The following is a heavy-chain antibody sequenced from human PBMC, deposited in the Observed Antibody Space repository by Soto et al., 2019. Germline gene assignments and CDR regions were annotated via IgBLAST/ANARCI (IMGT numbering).Heavy chain of an antibody. CDR3: TRVYCSGGGCYSIDS. J-gene: IGHJ4*02. V-gene: IGHV1-46*03. CDR2: INPSGST. CDR1: EYTFTNYY. Sequence: QVQLVQSGAEVKKPGASVKVSCKASEYTFTNYYMHWVRQAPGQGLEWMGIINPSGSTTYAQKFQGRLTMTRDTSTSTVYMELSSLRSEDTAVYYCTRVYCSGGGCYSIDSWGQGTLVTVSS. D-gene: IGHD2-15*01.